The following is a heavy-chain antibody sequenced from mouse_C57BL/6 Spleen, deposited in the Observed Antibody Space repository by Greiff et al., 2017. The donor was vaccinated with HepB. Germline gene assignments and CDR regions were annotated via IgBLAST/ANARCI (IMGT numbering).Heavy chain of an antibody. D-gene: IGHD2-1*01. CDR2: ISSGSSTI. CDR3: ARGGNYVGYFDY. CDR1: GFTFSDYG. V-gene: IGHV5-17*01. Sequence: EVKLVESGGGLVKPGGSLKLSCAASGFTFSDYGMHWVRQAPEKGLEWVAYISSGSSTIYYADTVKGRFTISRDNAKNTLFLQMTSLRSEDTAMYYCARGGNYVGYFDYWGQGTTLTVSS. J-gene: IGHJ2*01.